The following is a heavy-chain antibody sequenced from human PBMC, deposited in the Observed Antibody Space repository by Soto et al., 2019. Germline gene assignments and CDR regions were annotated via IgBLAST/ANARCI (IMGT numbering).Heavy chain of an antibody. CDR1: GFTFSTYL. J-gene: IGHJ3*02. V-gene: IGHV3-21*06. CDR3: ARKPMTGSQSGAFDI. D-gene: IGHD3-9*01. CDR2: IKRDSSSL. Sequence: VQLVESGGGLVEPGGSLRLSCAASGFTFSTYLMNWVRQAPGKGLEWVLSIKRDSSSLYYADSVKGRFTIYRDNAKNSLHLQMNSLRVEDTAMYFCARKPMTGSQSGAFDIWGQGTIVTGSS.